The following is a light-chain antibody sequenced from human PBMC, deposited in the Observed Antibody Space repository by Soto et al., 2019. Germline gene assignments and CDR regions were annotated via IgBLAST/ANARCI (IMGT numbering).Light chain of an antibody. Sequence: SYELTQPPSVSVSPGQTASITCSGVKLGDKYACWYQQKPGQSPVLVIYQDNKRPSGIPERFSGSNSGNTATLTISGTQAMDEADYYCQAWDSSTYVFGTGTKLTVL. CDR1: KLGDKY. V-gene: IGLV3-1*01. CDR3: QAWDSSTYV. CDR2: QDN. J-gene: IGLJ1*01.